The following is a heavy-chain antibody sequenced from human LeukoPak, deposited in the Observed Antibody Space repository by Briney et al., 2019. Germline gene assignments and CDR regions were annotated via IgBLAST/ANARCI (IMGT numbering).Heavy chain of an antibody. J-gene: IGHJ4*02. V-gene: IGHV1-69*13. D-gene: IGHD2-15*01. Sequence: SVKVSCKASGGTFSSYAISWVRQAPGLGLEWMGGIIPIFGTANYAQKFQGRVTITADESTSTAYMELSSLRSEDTAVYYCARVASRRYCSGGSCYQFDYWGQGTLVTVSS. CDR3: ARVASRRYCSGGSCYQFDY. CDR2: IIPIFGTA. CDR1: GGTFSSYA.